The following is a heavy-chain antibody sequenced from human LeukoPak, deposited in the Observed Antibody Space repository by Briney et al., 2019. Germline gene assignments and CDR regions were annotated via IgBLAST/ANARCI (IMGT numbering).Heavy chain of an antibody. Sequence: SETLSLTCTVSGGSINTDTYYWGWIRQPPGKGLEWIVSIHYSGITCYNPSLKSRVTISVDTSKNQFSLKLDSVTAADTAVYYCARRGRYCGGDCYHFDSWGQGTLVTASS. CDR3: ARRGRYCGGDCYHFDS. J-gene: IGHJ4*02. CDR1: GGSINTDTYY. CDR2: IHYSGIT. D-gene: IGHD2-21*02. V-gene: IGHV4-39*01.